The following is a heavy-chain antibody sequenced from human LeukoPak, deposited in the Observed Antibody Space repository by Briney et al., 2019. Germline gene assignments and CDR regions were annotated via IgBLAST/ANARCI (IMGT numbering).Heavy chain of an antibody. CDR2: ISYSGST. J-gene: IGHJ4*02. CDR3: AINGYTYGLEY. Sequence: SETLSLTCTVSGGSITTGGYYWSWVRQHPVKGLEWIGYISYSGSTYYNPSLKSRLTISQDTSTNQFSLKLSSVTAADTAVYYCAINGYTYGLEYWGQGTLVTVSS. V-gene: IGHV4-31*03. CDR1: GGSITTGGYY. D-gene: IGHD5-18*01.